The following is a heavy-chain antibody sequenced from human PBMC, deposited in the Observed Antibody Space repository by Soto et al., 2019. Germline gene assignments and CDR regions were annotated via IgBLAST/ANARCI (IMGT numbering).Heavy chain of an antibody. CDR2: IYYSGST. Sequence: SETLSLTCTVSGGSISSSSYYWGWIRQPPGKGLGWIGSIYYSGSTYYNPSLKSRVTISVDTSKNQFSLKLSSVTAADTAVYYCARHRHNYYDSSGYLNYWGQGTLVTVSS. CDR3: ARHRHNYYDSSGYLNY. D-gene: IGHD3-22*01. J-gene: IGHJ4*02. CDR1: GGSISSSSYY. V-gene: IGHV4-39*01.